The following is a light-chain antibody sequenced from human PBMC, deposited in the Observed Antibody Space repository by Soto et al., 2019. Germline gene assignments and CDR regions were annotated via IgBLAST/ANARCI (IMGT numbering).Light chain of an antibody. J-gene: IGKJ4*01. CDR3: QQYDNRPLT. V-gene: IGKV1-33*01. CDR2: EAS. Sequence: DIQMTQSPSSLSASVGDRVTITCQASQDISNYLNWYQQKPGKAPKLLIYEASNLETGVPSRFSGSGSGTDFTFTISSLQPEDIATYYCQQYDNRPLTFGGGTKVELK. CDR1: QDISNY.